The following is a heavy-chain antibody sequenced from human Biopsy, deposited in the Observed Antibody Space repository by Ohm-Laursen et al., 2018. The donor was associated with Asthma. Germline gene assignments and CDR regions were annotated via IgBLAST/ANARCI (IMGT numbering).Heavy chain of an antibody. Sequence: SLRLSCTASGFSFSNFAIHWVRQAPGRGLEWVGVISKDASTQDYADSVKGRFTMARDNSKNTLDLQMNSPREEDTAAYYCVRDGTDDAFDIWGQGTVVSVSS. J-gene: IGHJ3*02. CDR2: ISKDASTQ. CDR3: VRDGTDDAFDI. D-gene: IGHD1-1*01. CDR1: GFSFSNFA. V-gene: IGHV3-30*01.